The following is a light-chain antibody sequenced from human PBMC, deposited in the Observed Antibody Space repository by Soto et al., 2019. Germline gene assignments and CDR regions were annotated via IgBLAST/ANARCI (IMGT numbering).Light chain of an antibody. CDR2: DVS. J-gene: IGLJ1*01. V-gene: IGLV2-14*03. Sequence: QSVLTQPASVSVSPGQSIAISCTGTSSDVGAFNYVSWYQQHPGKAPKFMIFDVSSRPSGVSDRFSGSKSGNTASLTISGLQTEDEADYYCASYTTSSTYVFGTGTKATVL. CDR1: SSDVGAFNY. CDR3: ASYTTSSTYV.